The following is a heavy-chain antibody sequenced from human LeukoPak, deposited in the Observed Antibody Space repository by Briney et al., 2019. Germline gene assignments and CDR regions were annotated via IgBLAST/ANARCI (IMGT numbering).Heavy chain of an antibody. J-gene: IGHJ3*02. CDR2: ISETGAAT. CDR3: AKRKALDDTAMADAFDI. V-gene: IGHV3-23*01. Sequence: GGSLRLSCTVSGFTLRSYAMNWVRQAPGKGLEWVSAISETGAATYYADSVRGRFTISRDNSKNTLYLQMNSLRAEDTAVYYCAKRKALDDTAMADAFDIWGQGTMVTVSS. CDR1: GFTLRSYA. D-gene: IGHD5-18*01.